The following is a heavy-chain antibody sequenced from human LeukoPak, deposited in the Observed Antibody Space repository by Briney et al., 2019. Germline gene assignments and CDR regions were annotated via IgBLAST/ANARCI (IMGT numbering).Heavy chain of an antibody. CDR3: ARDSGNYDILTGWLVNYYYYYMDV. CDR2: IIPIFGTA. Sequence: SVKVSCKASGGTFSSYAISWVRQAPGQGLEWMGGIIPIFGTANYAQKFQGRVTITADESTSTAYMELSGLRSEDTAVYYCARDSGNYDILTGWLVNYYYYYMDVWGKGTTVTISS. D-gene: IGHD3-9*01. CDR1: GGTFSSYA. V-gene: IGHV1-69*01. J-gene: IGHJ6*03.